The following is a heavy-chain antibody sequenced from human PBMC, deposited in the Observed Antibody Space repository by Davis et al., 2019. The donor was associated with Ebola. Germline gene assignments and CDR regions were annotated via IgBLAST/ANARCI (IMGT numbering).Heavy chain of an antibody. CDR2: ISYDGSNK. CDR3: AVSAFEYHIDY. V-gene: IGHV3-30*03. D-gene: IGHD2-2*01. J-gene: IGHJ4*02. Sequence: GGPLRLSCAASGFTFSSYGMHWVRQAPGKGLEWVAVISYDGSNKYYADSVKGRFTISRDNSKNTLYLQMNSLRAEDTAVYYCAVSAFEYHIDYWGQGTLVTVSS. CDR1: GFTFSSYG.